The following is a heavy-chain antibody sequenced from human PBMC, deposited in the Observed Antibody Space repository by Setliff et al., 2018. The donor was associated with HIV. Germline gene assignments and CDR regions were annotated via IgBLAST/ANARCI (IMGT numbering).Heavy chain of an antibody. J-gene: IGHJ5*02. CDR1: GASTSSNTYS. CDR3: ARGTRYNGDGNPNWFDP. Sequence: SETLSLTCTVSGASTSSNTYSWVWIRQPPGKGLEWIGSTYYSGSTYYNPSLKSRVTISGDTSKNQFSLELTSVTAADTAVYYCARGTRYNGDGNPNWFDPWGQGTLVTVS. D-gene: IGHD1-1*01. CDR2: TYYSGST. V-gene: IGHV4-39*07.